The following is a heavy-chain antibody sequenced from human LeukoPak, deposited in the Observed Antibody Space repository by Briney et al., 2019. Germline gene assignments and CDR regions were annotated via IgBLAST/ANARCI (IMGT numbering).Heavy chain of an antibody. V-gene: IGHV1-2*02. D-gene: IGHD5-24*01. CDR2: INPNSGGT. J-gene: IGHJ4*02. Sequence: ASVTVSCKTSGYIFIGYYIHWVRQAPGQGLEWMGWINPNSGGTNYAQKFQGRVTMTRDTSITTFYMDLSRLRSDDTAVYYCARFDGYNYLHLDYWGQGTLVTVSS. CDR1: GYIFIGYY. CDR3: ARFDGYNYLHLDY.